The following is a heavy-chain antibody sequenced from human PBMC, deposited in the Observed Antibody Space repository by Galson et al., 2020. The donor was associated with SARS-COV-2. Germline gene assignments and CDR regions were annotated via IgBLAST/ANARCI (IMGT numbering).Heavy chain of an antibody. CDR3: ARSPPSKWLADCGGGCGRDGFGL. Sequence: NSGGSLRLSCPASGFTFSSYTMVWVRQAPGQGLEYVSSISDIGTYKFFGASVKGRFTISRDNAEKSLYLYMNSLRDEDTAVYYCARSPPSKWLADCGGGCGRDGFGLWGQGTRVVVSS. V-gene: IGHV3-21*01. D-gene: IGHD2-21*01. CDR1: GFTFSSYT. CDR2: ISDIGTYK. J-gene: IGHJ3*01.